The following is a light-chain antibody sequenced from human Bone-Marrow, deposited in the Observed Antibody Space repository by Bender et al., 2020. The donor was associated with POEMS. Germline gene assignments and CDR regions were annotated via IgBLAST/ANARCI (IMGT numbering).Light chain of an antibody. CDR3: QSYDNSLGGWV. CDR1: SSDVGSYKL. J-gene: IGLJ3*02. V-gene: IGLV2-14*02. Sequence: QSALTQPASVSGSPGQSITISCTGTSSDVGSYKLVSWYQQHPGKAPKLIIYEDIKRPSGVSDRFSGSKSGASASLAITGLQAEDEGDYYCQSYDNSLGGWVFGGGTKLTVL. CDR2: EDI.